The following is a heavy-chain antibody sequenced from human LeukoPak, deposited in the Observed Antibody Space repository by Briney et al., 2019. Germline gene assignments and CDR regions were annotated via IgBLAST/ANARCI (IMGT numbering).Heavy chain of an antibody. J-gene: IGHJ4*02. CDR3: VRGPTTVIAPGFDY. D-gene: IGHD4-23*01. V-gene: IGHV3-33*01. CDR1: GFTFDTHG. CDR2: IWYDGSIK. Sequence: GGSLRLSCAASGFTFDTHGMHWVRQAPGKGLEWVAVIWYDGSIKYYSDSVKGRFTISRDNSKNTLYLQMNSLRAEDTAVYYCVRGPTTVIAPGFDYWGQGTLVSVSS.